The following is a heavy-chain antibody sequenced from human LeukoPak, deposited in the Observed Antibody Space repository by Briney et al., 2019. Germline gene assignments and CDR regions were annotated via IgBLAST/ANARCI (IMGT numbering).Heavy chain of an antibody. CDR2: ITPDGSET. V-gene: IGHV3-74*01. CDR1: GFTFSNHW. CDR3: VRDGMGTILYDL. D-gene: IGHD1-7*01. J-gene: IGHJ4*01. Sequence: PGGSLRLSCVGSGFTFSNHWMNWVRQAPGKGLLWVSHITPDGSETSHADSVKGRFIVSRDNAKNTLFLQINGLKDEDTAVYYCVRDGMGTILYDLWGQGTLVTVSS.